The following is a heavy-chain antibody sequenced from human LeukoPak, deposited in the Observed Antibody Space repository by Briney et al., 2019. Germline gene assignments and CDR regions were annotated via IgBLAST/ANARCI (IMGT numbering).Heavy chain of an antibody. CDR3: ARGRVRGAVAGFDY. V-gene: IGHV4-34*01. J-gene: IGHJ4*02. Sequence: PSETLSLTCAVYGGSFSGYYWSWIRQPPGKGLEWIGEINHSGSTNYNPSLKSRVTISVDTSKNQFSLKLSSVTAADTAVYYCARGRVRGAVAGFDYWGQGTLVTVSS. CDR1: GGSFSGYY. CDR2: INHSGST. D-gene: IGHD6-19*01.